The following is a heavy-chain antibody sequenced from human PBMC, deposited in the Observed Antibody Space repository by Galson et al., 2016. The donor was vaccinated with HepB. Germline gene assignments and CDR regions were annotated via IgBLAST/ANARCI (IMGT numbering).Heavy chain of an antibody. V-gene: IGHV3-11*01. CDR3: ARDHHPYNAYYYGVDV. J-gene: IGHJ6*02. D-gene: IGHD1-1*01. Sequence: SLRLSCAASGFTFSDYYMSWIRQAPGKGLEWLSYISGSGTTIHYADSVKGRFTISRDNPKNTLYLQMNNLRADDKAVYYCARDHHPYNAYYYGVDVWGQGTTVTVSS. CDR1: GFTFSDYY. CDR2: ISGSGTTI.